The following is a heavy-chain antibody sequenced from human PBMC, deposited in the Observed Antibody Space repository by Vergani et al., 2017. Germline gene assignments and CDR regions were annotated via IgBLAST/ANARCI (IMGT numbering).Heavy chain of an antibody. CDR2: INSDVSST. CDR1: GFTFSSYW. CDR3: ARGRRDGYNWSYWYFDL. J-gene: IGHJ2*01. Sequence: EVQLVESGGGLVQPGGSLRLSCAASGFTFSSYWMHWVRQAPGKGLVWVSRINSDVSSTSYADSVKGRFTISRDNAKNTLYLQMNSLRAEDTAVYYCARGRRDGYNWSYWYFDLWSRGTLVTVSS. D-gene: IGHD5-24*01. V-gene: IGHV3-74*01.